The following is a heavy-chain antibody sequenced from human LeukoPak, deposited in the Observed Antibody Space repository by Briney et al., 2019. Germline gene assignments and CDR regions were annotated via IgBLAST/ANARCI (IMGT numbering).Heavy chain of an antibody. J-gene: IGHJ5*01. CDR1: GFAFSFYA. Sequence: PGGSLRPSCAASGFAFSFYAMSWLRQPPGKRLEWVSTINANSGTTSYAASVRGRSTISRDNSKNTLYLQVNTLRADDTATYYCAKPISGGLAVTADWFHPWGQGTLVVVSS. CDR2: INANSGTT. CDR3: AKPISGGLAVTADWFHP. D-gene: IGHD6-19*01. V-gene: IGHV3-23*01.